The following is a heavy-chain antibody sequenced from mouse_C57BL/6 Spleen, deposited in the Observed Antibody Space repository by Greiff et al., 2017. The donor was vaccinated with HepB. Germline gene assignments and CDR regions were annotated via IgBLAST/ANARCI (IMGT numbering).Heavy chain of an antibody. Sequence: EVQRVESGGDLVKPGGSLKLSCAASGFTFSSYGMSWVRQTPDKRLEWVATISSGGSYTYYPDSVKGRFTISRDNAKNTLYLQMSSLKSEDTAMYYCARHTVVATGGYFDVWGTGTTVTVSS. V-gene: IGHV5-6*01. D-gene: IGHD1-1*01. CDR3: ARHTVVATGGYFDV. CDR1: GFTFSSYG. J-gene: IGHJ1*03. CDR2: ISSGGSYT.